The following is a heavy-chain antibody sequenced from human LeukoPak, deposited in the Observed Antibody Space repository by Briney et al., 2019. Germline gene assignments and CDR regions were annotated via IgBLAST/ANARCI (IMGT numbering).Heavy chain of an antibody. CDR2: ISSSSSYI. D-gene: IGHD3-9*01. V-gene: IGHV3-21*04. J-gene: IGHJ4*02. CDR3: ARVGGILTGIDYFDY. CDR1: GFTLSSYS. Sequence: GGSLRLSCAASGFTLSSYSMNWVRQAPGKGLEWVSSISSSSSYIYYADSVKGRFTISRDNAKNSLYLQMNSLRAEDTALYYCARVGGILTGIDYFDYWGQGTLVTVSS.